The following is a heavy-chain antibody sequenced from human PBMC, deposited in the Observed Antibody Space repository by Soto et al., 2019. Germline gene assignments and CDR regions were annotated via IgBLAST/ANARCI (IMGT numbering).Heavy chain of an antibody. Sequence: PSETLSLTCTVSGGSISSYYWSWIRQPPGKGLEWIGYIHYSGSTNYNPSLKSRVTISVETSKNQVSLKLSSVTAADTAVYYCARGAVYSSGWFDHWGQGTLVTVSS. D-gene: IGHD6-19*01. V-gene: IGHV4-59*01. CDR2: IHYSGST. J-gene: IGHJ5*02. CDR1: GGSISSYY. CDR3: ARGAVYSSGWFDH.